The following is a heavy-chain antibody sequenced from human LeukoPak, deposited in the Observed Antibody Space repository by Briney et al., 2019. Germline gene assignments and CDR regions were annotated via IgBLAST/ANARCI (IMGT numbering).Heavy chain of an antibody. J-gene: IGHJ4*02. Sequence: ASVKVSCKASGYTFTSYDINWVRQATGQGLEWMGWISAYNGNTNYAQKLQGRVTMTTDTSTSTAYMELRSLRSDDTAVYYCARDLYAAAGNRFGYWGQGTLVTVSS. CDR1: GYTFTSYD. D-gene: IGHD6-13*01. V-gene: IGHV1-18*01. CDR2: ISAYNGNT. CDR3: ARDLYAAAGNRFGY.